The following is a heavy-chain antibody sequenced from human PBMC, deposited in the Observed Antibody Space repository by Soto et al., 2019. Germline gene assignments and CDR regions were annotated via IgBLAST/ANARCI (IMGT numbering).Heavy chain of an antibody. V-gene: IGHV4-59*01. J-gene: IGHJ5*02. CDR1: GVSITSYY. CDR3: ARGLPGCTNGVCYIHWFDP. Sequence: QVQLQESGPGLVKPSETLSLTCNVSGVSITSYYWTWIRQPPGKGLEWIGYKFYSGSSNYNPSLKSRVTISVDTSKNQFSLQLTSVTAADTAVYYCARGLPGCTNGVCYIHWFDPWGQGTLVTVSS. D-gene: IGHD2-8*01. CDR2: KFYSGSS.